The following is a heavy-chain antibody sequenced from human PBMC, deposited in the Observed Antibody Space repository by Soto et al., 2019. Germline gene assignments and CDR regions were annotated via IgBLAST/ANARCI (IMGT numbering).Heavy chain of an antibody. J-gene: IGHJ5*02. CDR3: ALQQAVAGTTNWFDP. CDR1: GFTFSTYA. CDR2: ISGSGGST. Sequence: EVQLLESGGGLVQPGGSLRLSCAASGFTFSTYAMSWVRQAPGKGLKWVSAISGSGGSTYYADSVKGRFTISRDNSKNTRYLQMNSLRAEDTAVYYCALQQAVAGTTNWFDPWGQGTLVTVSS. V-gene: IGHV3-23*01. D-gene: IGHD6-19*01.